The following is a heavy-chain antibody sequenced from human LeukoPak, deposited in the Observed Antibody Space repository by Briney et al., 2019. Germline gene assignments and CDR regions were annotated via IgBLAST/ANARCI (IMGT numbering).Heavy chain of an antibody. CDR2: INAGNGKT. CDR3: ARGIWVSGRYYFDS. CDR1: GYIFTNYA. Sequence: ASVNVSCKASGYIFTNYAMHWVRQAPGQRLEWMGWINAGNGKTKYSENLQGTVTFTRDADASTAYMDLSSLSSEDTAAYFCARGIWVSGRYYFDSWGQGTLVTVSS. J-gene: IGHJ4*02. D-gene: IGHD3-10*01. V-gene: IGHV1-3*01.